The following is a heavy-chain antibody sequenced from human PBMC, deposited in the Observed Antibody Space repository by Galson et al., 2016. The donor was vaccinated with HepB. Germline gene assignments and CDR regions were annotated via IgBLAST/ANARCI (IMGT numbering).Heavy chain of an antibody. Sequence: LSLTCAVYGGSFSGHYWSWIRQSPGKGLEWIGEIHESGTTNYNPSLKTRVTMSRDTSKNQVSLKLGSVTAADTAVYYCARGNIDFTMVMVVYTGASYYFDNWGRGVLVTVSS. V-gene: IGHV4-34*01. J-gene: IGHJ4*02. D-gene: IGHD3-22*01. CDR1: GGSFSGHY. CDR3: ARGNIDFTMVMVVYTGASYYFDN. CDR2: IHESGTT.